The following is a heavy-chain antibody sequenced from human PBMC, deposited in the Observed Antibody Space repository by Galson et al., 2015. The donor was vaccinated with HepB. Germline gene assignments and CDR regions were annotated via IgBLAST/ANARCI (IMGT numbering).Heavy chain of an antibody. D-gene: IGHD2-15*01. CDR1: GDSVSSTSAA. CDR3: ARVAGTIYYYGMDV. J-gene: IGHJ6*02. V-gene: IGHV6-1*01. Sequence: AISGDSVSSTSAAWYWIRQSPPRGLEWLGRTYYRAKRYNDYAVSVRGRITINSDTSKNQFSLHLNFVTPEDTAVYYCARVAGTIYYYGMDVWGQGTTVTVSS. CDR2: TYYRAKRYN.